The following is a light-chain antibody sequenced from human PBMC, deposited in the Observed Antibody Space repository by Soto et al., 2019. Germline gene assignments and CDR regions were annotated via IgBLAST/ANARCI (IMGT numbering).Light chain of an antibody. CDR1: KSVAKY. J-gene: IGLJ2*01. CDR2: QDS. CDR3: QAWDSSTKDVV. V-gene: IGLV3-1*01. Sequence: SYELTQPPSVSVSPGQTASIPCSGDKSVAKYVSWYQQKPGQSPVVVIYQDSKRPSGIPERFSGSNSGITATLTISGTQAMDEADYYCQAWDSSTKDVVFGGGTKLTVL.